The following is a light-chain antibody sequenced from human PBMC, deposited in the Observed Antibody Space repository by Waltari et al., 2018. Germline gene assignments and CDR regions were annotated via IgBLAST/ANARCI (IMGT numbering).Light chain of an antibody. CDR2: GAS. V-gene: IGKV3-11*01. CDR3: HQRSNWPIT. Sequence: EIVLTQSPATLSLSPGERATLSCRASQSVRSYLVWYQQKPGQTPRLLIYGASNRATGIPARFSGSGSWTDFTLTISSLESEDFAVYYCHQRSNWPITFGQGTRLEIK. CDR1: QSVRSY. J-gene: IGKJ5*01.